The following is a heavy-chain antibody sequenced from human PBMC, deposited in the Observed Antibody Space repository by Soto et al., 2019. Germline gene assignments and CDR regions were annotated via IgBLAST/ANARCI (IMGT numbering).Heavy chain of an antibody. CDR2: TKDKANSYTT. V-gene: IGHV3-72*01. D-gene: IGHD2-2*01. CDR3: AKSKYQLYYYYGMDV. J-gene: IGHJ6*02. CDR1: GFTFSAHY. Sequence: PGGSLRLSCAASGFTFSAHYMDWVRQAPGKGLEWVGRTKDKANSYTTYYAASVKGRFTISRDNAKNSLYLQMNSLRAEDTAVYYCAKSKYQLYYYYGMDVWGQGTTVTVSS.